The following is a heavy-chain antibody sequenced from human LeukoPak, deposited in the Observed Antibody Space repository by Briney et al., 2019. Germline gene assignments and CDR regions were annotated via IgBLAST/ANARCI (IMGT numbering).Heavy chain of an antibody. CDR3: TRPGSYSTDDAFDI. D-gene: IGHD1-26*01. Sequence: GGSLRLSCAASGFTFSDSAVHWVRQASGKGPEWVGRIRSKANSYATAYAPSVKGRFTISRNDSKNTAYLQMNSLKTEDTAVYYCTRPGSYSTDDAFDIWGQGTMVTVSS. J-gene: IGHJ3*02. V-gene: IGHV3-73*01. CDR2: IRSKANSYAT. CDR1: GFTFSDSA.